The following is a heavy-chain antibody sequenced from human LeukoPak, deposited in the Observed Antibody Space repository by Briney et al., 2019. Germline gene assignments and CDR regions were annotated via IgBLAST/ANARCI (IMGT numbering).Heavy chain of an antibody. CDR1: GFTFSSYS. CDR2: ISSSSTI. J-gene: IGHJ5*02. V-gene: IGHV3-48*01. CDR3: ARGYTRPRNWFDP. D-gene: IGHD2-2*02. Sequence: GGSLRLSCAASGFTFSSYSMNWVRQAPGKGLEWVSYISSSSTIYYADSVKGRFTISRDNAKNSLYLQMNSLRAEDTAVYYCARGYTRPRNWFDPWGQGTLVTVSS.